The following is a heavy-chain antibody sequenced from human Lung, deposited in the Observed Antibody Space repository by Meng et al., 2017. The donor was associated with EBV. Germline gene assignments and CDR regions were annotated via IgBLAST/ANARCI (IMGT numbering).Heavy chain of an antibody. CDR1: GGSISTYY. J-gene: IGHJ4*02. CDR3: ARGRQIGWQGGDFAY. D-gene: IGHD2-15*01. V-gene: IGHV4-59*12. Sequence: QVPLQGPGPGLVKPSGTLSLPCTVSGGSISTYYWSWIRQPPGKGLEWIGYIFYSGSTNYNPSLKSRVTISVDTSKNQFSLNLSSVTAADTAVYYCARGRQIGWQGGDFAYWSQGTLVTVSS. CDR2: IFYSGST.